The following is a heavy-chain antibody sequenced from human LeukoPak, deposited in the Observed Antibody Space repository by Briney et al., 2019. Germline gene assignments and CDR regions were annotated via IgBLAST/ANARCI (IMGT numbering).Heavy chain of an antibody. CDR1: GGSFSGYY. D-gene: IGHD3-10*01. CDR2: INHSGST. J-gene: IGHJ4*02. CDR3: ARLWFGELDY. V-gene: IGHV4-34*01. Sequence: SETLSLTCAVYGGSFSGYYWSWIRQPPGKGLEWIGEINHSGSTNHNPSLKSRVTISVDTSKNQFSLRLSSVTAADTAVYYCARLWFGELDYWGQGTLVTVSS.